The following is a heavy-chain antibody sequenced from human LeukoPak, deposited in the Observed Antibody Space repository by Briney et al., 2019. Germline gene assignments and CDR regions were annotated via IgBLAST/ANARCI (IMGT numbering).Heavy chain of an antibody. Sequence: GGSLRLSCAASGFTVSSNYMSWVRQAPGKGLEWVSVIYSGGSTYYADSVKGRFTIPRDNSKNTLYLQMSSLRAEDTAVYYCARDLPKITIFGSLQHWGQGTLVTVSS. J-gene: IGHJ1*01. D-gene: IGHD3-3*01. CDR3: ARDLPKITIFGSLQH. V-gene: IGHV3-53*01. CDR1: GFTVSSNY. CDR2: IYSGGST.